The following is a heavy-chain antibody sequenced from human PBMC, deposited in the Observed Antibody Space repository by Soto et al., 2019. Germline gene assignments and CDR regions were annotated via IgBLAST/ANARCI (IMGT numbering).Heavy chain of an antibody. Sequence: LSLTCAVYGGSFSGYYWSWIRQPPGKGLEWIGEINHSGSTNYNPSLKSRVTISVDTSKNQFSLKLSSVTAADTAVYYCARRKQPDPGNNWFDPWGQGTLVTAPQ. D-gene: IGHD3-10*01. CDR2: INHSGST. CDR3: ARRKQPDPGNNWFDP. V-gene: IGHV4-34*01. CDR1: GGSFSGYY. J-gene: IGHJ5*02.